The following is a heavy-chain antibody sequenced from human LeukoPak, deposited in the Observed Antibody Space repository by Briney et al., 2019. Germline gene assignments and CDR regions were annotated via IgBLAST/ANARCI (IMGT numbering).Heavy chain of an antibody. V-gene: IGHV3-48*04. Sequence: GGSLRLSCAASGFTFSSYSMNWVRQAPGKGLEWVSYISSSSSTIYYADSVKGRFTISRDNAKNSLYLQMNSLRAEDTAVYYCARVRVPRIQLWFSPLFDYWGQGTLVTVSS. CDR1: GFTFSSYS. CDR3: ARVRVPRIQLWFSPLFDY. J-gene: IGHJ4*02. D-gene: IGHD5-18*01. CDR2: ISSSSSTI.